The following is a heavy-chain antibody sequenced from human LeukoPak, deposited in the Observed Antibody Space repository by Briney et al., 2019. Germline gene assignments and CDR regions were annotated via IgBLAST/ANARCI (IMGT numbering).Heavy chain of an antibody. J-gene: IGHJ4*02. Sequence: ASVKVSCKASGYTFTGYYMHWVRQAPGQGLEWMGWINPNSGGTNCAQKFQGRVTLTRDTSISTAYMELTRLSSDDTAVYYCARTPSLTYSSSWSASSQIYYFDYWGQGTLATVSS. V-gene: IGHV1-2*02. CDR3: ARTPSLTYSSSWSASSQIYYFDY. D-gene: IGHD6-13*01. CDR2: INPNSGGT. CDR1: GYTFTGYY.